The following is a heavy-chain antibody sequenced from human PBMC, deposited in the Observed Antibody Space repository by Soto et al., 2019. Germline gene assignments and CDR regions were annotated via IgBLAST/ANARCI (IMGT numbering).Heavy chain of an antibody. Sequence: GGSLRLSCAASGFTFSSYAMSWVRQAPGKGLEWVSAISGSGGSTYYADSVKGRFTISRDNSKNTLYLQMNSLRAEDTAVYYCAKEMLFRAAAGNTADYWGQGTLVTVSS. J-gene: IGHJ4*02. V-gene: IGHV3-23*01. D-gene: IGHD6-13*01. CDR2: ISGSGGST. CDR1: GFTFSSYA. CDR3: AKEMLFRAAAGNTADY.